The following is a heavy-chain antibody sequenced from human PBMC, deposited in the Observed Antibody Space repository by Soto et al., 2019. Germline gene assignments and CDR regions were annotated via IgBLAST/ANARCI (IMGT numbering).Heavy chain of an antibody. J-gene: IGHJ3*02. CDR2: ISGSSSYT. V-gene: IGHV3-11*05. D-gene: IGHD3-9*01. Sequence: QVQLVESGGGLVKPGGSLRLSCAASGFTFSDYYMSWIRQAPGKGLEWVSYISGSSSYTNYADSVKGQFTISRDNAKNSLYLQMNSLRAEDTAVYYCASDADILTGSDAFDIWGQGTMVTVSS. CDR1: GFTFSDYY. CDR3: ASDADILTGSDAFDI.